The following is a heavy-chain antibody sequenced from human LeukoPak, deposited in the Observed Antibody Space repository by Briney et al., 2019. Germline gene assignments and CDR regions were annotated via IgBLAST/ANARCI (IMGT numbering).Heavy chain of an antibody. CDR1: GFTFDDYG. D-gene: IGHD3-16*01. Sequence: GGSLRLSCAASGFTFDDYGMSWVRQAPGKGLEWVSGINWNGGSTGYADSVKGRFTISRDNAKNSLYLQMNSLRAEDTALYYCARANYDYVWGSYENDYWGQGTLVTVSS. V-gene: IGHV3-20*04. CDR3: ARANYDYVWGSYENDY. CDR2: INWNGGST. J-gene: IGHJ4*02.